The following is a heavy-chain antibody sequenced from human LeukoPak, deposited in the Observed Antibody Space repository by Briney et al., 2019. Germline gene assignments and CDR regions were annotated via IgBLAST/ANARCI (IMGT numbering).Heavy chain of an antibody. CDR1: GGTFSSYA. D-gene: IGHD6-6*01. Sequence: SVKVSCKASGGTFSSYAISWLRQAPGQGLEWMGGIIPIFGTANYAQKFQGRVTITTDESTSTAYMELSSLRSEDTAVYYCARGRIADRRGNLYYFDYWGQGTLVTVSS. CDR3: ARGRIADRRGNLYYFDY. CDR2: IIPIFGTA. V-gene: IGHV1-69*05. J-gene: IGHJ4*02.